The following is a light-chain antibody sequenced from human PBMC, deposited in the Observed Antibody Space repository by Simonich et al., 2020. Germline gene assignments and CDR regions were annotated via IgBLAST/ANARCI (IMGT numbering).Light chain of an antibody. CDR3: QQRSNWPPIT. Sequence: EIVLTQSPATLSLSPGERATLSCRASQSVSSYLAWYQQKPGQAPRLLIYDASNRATGIPARFSGCGSGTDFPLTISSREPEDFAVYYCQQRSNWPPITFGQGTRLEIK. J-gene: IGKJ5*01. CDR1: QSVSSY. CDR2: DAS. V-gene: IGKV3-11*01.